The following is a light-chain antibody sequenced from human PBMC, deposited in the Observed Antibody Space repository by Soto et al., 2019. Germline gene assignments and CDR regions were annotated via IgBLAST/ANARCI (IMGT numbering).Light chain of an antibody. CDR1: QSLNRD. Sequence: VMTQSPATLSTSPGERATLSCRASQSLNRDLAWYQQKPGQSPRLLIFGASIRATGIPARFSGSGSGTEFTLTIGSLQSEDCALYYCQQYNNWPGTFGQGTKVDIK. J-gene: IGKJ1*01. CDR2: GAS. CDR3: QQYNNWPGT. V-gene: IGKV3-15*01.